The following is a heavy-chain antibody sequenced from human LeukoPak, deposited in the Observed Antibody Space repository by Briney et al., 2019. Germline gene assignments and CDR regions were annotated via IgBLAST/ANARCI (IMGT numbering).Heavy chain of an antibody. D-gene: IGHD3-22*01. J-gene: IGHJ4*02. CDR1: GFTFSNYW. CDR3: ARRAGDYSHPYDY. CDR2: MKQDGSET. Sequence: GGSLRLSCAASGFTFSNYWMSWVRQAPGKGLEWVANMKQDGSETYYVDSVKGRFTISRDNAKNSLYLQMNSLRAEDTAVYYCARRAGDYSHPYDYWGQGILVTVSS. V-gene: IGHV3-7*01.